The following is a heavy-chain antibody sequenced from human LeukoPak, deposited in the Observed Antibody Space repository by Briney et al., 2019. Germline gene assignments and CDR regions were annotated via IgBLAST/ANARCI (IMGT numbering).Heavy chain of an antibody. J-gene: IGHJ4*02. CDR1: GGSFSGYY. Sequence: SETLSLTCAVYGGSFSGYYWSWIRQPPGKGLEWIGYIYYSGSTNYNPSLKSRVTISVDTSKNQFSLKLSSVTAADTAVYYCARDRWFGESHYFDYWGQGTLVTVSS. CDR2: IYYSGST. V-gene: IGHV4-59*01. CDR3: ARDRWFGESHYFDY. D-gene: IGHD3-10*01.